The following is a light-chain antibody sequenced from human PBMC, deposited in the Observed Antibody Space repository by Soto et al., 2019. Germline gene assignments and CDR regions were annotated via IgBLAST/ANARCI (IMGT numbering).Light chain of an antibody. CDR1: QSISSW. CDR2: RAS. V-gene: IGKV1-5*03. CDR3: QQYKSHRRT. Sequence: EIQMRQSPSTLSATVGDRVTITCRASQSISSWLAWFQQKPGKAPKLLINRASSLESGVPSRFSGSGSGTEFTLTISSLQPDDFATYYCQQYKSHRRTFGQGTKVDI. J-gene: IGKJ1*01.